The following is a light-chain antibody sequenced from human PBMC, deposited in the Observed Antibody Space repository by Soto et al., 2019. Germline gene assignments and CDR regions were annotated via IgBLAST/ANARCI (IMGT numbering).Light chain of an antibody. CDR2: GAS. CDR3: QHYAHNSPIT. V-gene: IGKV3-20*01. J-gene: IGKJ5*01. CDR1: QSVSSR. Sequence: ENVLTQSPGTLSLSPGERATLSCRASQSVSSRLAWYQQRPGQAPRLLISGASSRATGIPDRFSGSGSGTDFTLTISRLEPEDFALYYCQHYAHNSPITFGQGTRLEIK.